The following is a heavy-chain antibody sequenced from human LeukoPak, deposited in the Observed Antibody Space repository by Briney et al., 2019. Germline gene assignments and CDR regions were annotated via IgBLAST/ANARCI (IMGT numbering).Heavy chain of an antibody. Sequence: SETLSLTCTVSGGSISSGAYYWGWIRQPPGKGLEWIVYIYYSGSTYYNPSLKSRVTISVDTSKNQFSLKLSSVTAADTAVYYCARDRVSSWSYYYYGMDVWGQGTTVTVSS. CDR1: GGSISSGAYY. D-gene: IGHD6-13*01. CDR3: ARDRVSSWSYYYYGMDV. V-gene: IGHV4-30-4*01. CDR2: IYYSGST. J-gene: IGHJ6*02.